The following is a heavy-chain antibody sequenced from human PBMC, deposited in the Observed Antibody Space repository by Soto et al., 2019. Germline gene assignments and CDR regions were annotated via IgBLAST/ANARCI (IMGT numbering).Heavy chain of an antibody. Sequence: QVQLVQSGAEMKKPGASVKVSCRPSGYSFTAFYIHWVRQAPGQGLEWMGWVDPNSGATRNAQTFQGRVPMTRDTSTSTVSMELNWLRSDDMAVYHCARATDGHLDYWGQGNLVTVSS. D-gene: IGHD2-8*01. V-gene: IGHV1-2*02. J-gene: IGHJ4*02. CDR2: VDPNSGAT. CDR3: ARATDGHLDY. CDR1: GYSFTAFY.